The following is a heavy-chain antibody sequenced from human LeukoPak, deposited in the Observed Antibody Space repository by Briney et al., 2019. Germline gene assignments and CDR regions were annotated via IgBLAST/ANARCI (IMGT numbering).Heavy chain of an antibody. CDR2: MNPNNGNT. V-gene: IGHV1-8*01. CDR3: ARVTRRGDMFDP. Sequence: ASVKVSCKASGYSFTNYDINWVRQAAGQGLEWMGWMNPNNGNTDYAQKFQGRVTMTRNTSISTAYMELSSLRSEDTAVYYCARVTRRGDMFDPWAQGTLVTVSS. J-gene: IGHJ5*02. CDR1: GYSFTNYD. D-gene: IGHD2-21*01.